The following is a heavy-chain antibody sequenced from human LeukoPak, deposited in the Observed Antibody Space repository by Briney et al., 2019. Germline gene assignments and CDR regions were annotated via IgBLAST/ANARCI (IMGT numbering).Heavy chain of an antibody. D-gene: IGHD6-13*01. Sequence: GGSLRLCCAASGFTFDDYAMHWVRQAPGKGLEWVSGISWNSGSIGYADSVKGRFTISRDNAKNSLYLQMNSLRAEDTAVYYCARVVQQGAFDIWGQGTMVTVSS. CDR3: ARVVQQGAFDI. CDR2: ISWNSGSI. J-gene: IGHJ3*02. V-gene: IGHV3-9*01. CDR1: GFTFDDYA.